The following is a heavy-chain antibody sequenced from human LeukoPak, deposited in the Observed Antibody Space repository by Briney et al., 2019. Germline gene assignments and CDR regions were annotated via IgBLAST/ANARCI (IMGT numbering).Heavy chain of an antibody. CDR3: ARGRWLPNAFDI. V-gene: IGHV4-59*01. J-gene: IGHJ3*02. D-gene: IGHD5-24*01. Sequence: PSETLSLTCTVSGDSINSYYWNWIRQPPGKGLEWIGYIYYSGRTDYNPSLESRVTISVDTSKHQFSMKLKSVTAADTAVHFCARGRWLPNAFDIWGQGTMVTVFS. CDR1: GDSINSYY. CDR2: IYYSGRT.